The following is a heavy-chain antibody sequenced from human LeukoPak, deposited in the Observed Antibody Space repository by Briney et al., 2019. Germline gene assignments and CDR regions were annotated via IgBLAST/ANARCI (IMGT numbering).Heavy chain of an antibody. J-gene: IGHJ4*02. CDR2: ISYLGST. V-gene: IGHV4-59*01. Sequence: SETLSLTCNVSGGSLSNYLWSWIREPPGRGGERIGYISYLGSTNYNPSLKGRVTFSVDTSKNQISLRVISVTAADTAVYYCARGLSLLGSEEGLPLGYWGQGSLVTVSS. CDR1: GGSLSNYL. D-gene: IGHD2-21*01. CDR3: ARGLSLLGSEEGLPLGY.